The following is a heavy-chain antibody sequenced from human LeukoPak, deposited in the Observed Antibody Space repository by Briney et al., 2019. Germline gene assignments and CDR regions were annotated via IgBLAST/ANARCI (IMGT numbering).Heavy chain of an antibody. Sequence: ASVKVSCKASGYTFTGYYMHWVRQAPGQGLEWMGWISAYNGNTNYAQKLQGRVTMTTDTSTSTAYMELRSLRSDDTAVYYCARGRTVVRIGDYWGQGTLVTVSS. CDR3: ARGRTVVRIGDY. D-gene: IGHD4-23*01. CDR1: GYTFTGYY. CDR2: ISAYNGNT. J-gene: IGHJ4*02. V-gene: IGHV1-18*04.